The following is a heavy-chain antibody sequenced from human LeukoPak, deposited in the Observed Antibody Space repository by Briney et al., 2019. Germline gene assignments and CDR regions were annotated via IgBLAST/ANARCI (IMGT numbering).Heavy chain of an antibody. D-gene: IGHD3/OR15-3a*01. CDR2: ITNNGITI. CDR3: ARGRSGGLVNAFDI. V-gene: IGHV3-48*03. CDR1: GFPFSSFA. Sequence: PGGSLRLSCAASGFPFSSFAMAWVRQAPGKGLEWVSYITNNGITIYYADSVKGRFTISRDNAKNSLYLQMNSLRAEDTAVYYCARGRSGGLVNAFDIWGQGTMATVSS. J-gene: IGHJ3*02.